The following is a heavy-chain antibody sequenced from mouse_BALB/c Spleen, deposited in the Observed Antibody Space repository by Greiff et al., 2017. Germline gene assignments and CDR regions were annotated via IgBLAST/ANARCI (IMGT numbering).Heavy chain of an antibody. J-gene: IGHJ4*01. Sequence: EVKLMESGAELVKPGASVKLSCTASGFNIKDTYMHWVKQRPEQGLEWIGRIDPANGNTKYDPKFQGKATITADTSSNTAYLQLSSLTSEDTAVYYCARGAYYRYERLYYYAMDYWGQGTSVTVSS. CDR1: GFNIKDTY. CDR3: ARGAYYRYERLYYYAMDY. V-gene: IGHV14-3*02. CDR2: IDPANGNT. D-gene: IGHD2-14*01.